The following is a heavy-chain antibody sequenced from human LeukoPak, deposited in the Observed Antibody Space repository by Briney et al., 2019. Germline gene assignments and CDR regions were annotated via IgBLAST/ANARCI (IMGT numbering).Heavy chain of an antibody. Sequence: GGSLRLSCAASGFTFSNAWMSWVRQAPGKGLEWVGRIKSKTDGGTTDYAAPVKGRFTISRDDSKNTLYLQMNSLKTEDTAVYYCTTDISLTYYDILTGYLVPDYWGQGTLVTVSS. D-gene: IGHD3-9*01. V-gene: IGHV3-15*01. J-gene: IGHJ4*02. CDR3: TTDISLTYYDILTGYLVPDY. CDR2: IKSKTDGGTT. CDR1: GFTFSNAW.